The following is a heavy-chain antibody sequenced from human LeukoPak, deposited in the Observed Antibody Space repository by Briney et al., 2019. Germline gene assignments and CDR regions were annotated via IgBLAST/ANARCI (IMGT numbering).Heavy chain of an antibody. V-gene: IGHV4-39*07. CDR2: IYYSGST. CDR3: ARGSGIPPDNWFDP. Sequence: PSETLSLTCTVSGGSISSSSYYWGWIRQPPGKGLEWIGSIYYSGSTNYNPSLKSRVTISIDTSKNQFSLKLSSVTAADTAVYYCARGSGIPPDNWFDPWGQGTLVTVSS. J-gene: IGHJ5*02. CDR1: GGSISSSSYY. D-gene: IGHD6-19*01.